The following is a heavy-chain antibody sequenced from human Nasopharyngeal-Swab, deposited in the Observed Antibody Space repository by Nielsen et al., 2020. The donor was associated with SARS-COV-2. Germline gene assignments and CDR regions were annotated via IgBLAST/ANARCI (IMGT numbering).Heavy chain of an antibody. CDR1: GGSFSGYY. CDR2: INHSGST. J-gene: IGHJ5*02. Sequence: SETLSLTCAVYGGSFSGYYWSWIRQPPEKGLEWIGEINHSGSTSHNPSLKSRVTISVDTSKNQFSLKLSSVTAADTAVYYCARGFDPWGQGTLVTVSS. V-gene: IGHV4-34*01. CDR3: ARGFDP.